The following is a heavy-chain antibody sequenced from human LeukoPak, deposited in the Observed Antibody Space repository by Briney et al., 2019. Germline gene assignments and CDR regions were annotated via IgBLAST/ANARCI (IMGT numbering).Heavy chain of an antibody. CDR1: GFTFSSYW. Sequence: PGGSLRLSCAASGFTFSSYWMSWVRQAPGKGLEWVANIKQDGSEKYYVDSVKGRFTISRHNAKNSLYLQMNSLRAEDTAGYYCAIESTYFDYWGQGTLVTVSS. CDR2: IKQDGSEK. CDR3: AIESTYFDY. J-gene: IGHJ4*02. D-gene: IGHD4-17*01. V-gene: IGHV3-7*01.